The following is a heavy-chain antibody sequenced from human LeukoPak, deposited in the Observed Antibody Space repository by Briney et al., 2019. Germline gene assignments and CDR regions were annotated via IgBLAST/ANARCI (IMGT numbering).Heavy chain of an antibody. CDR3: ARGLGIAVAGTVDY. J-gene: IGHJ4*02. Sequence: SETLSLTCTVSGGSISSYYWSWIRQPPGKGLEWIGYIYYSGSTNYNPSLKSRVTISVDTSKNQFSLGLSSVTAADTAVYYCARGLGIAVAGTVDYWGQGTLVTVSS. CDR2: IYYSGST. D-gene: IGHD6-19*01. CDR1: GGSISSYY. V-gene: IGHV4-59*08.